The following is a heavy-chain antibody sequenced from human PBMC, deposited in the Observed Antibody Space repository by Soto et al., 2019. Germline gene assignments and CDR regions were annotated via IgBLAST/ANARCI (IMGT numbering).Heavy chain of an antibody. CDR3: AKALVVVPAALDAFDI. D-gene: IGHD2-2*01. CDR1: GFTFSSYA. J-gene: IGHJ3*02. CDR2: ISGSGGST. Sequence: PGGSLRLSCAASGFTFSSYAMSWVRQAPGKGLEWVSSISGSGGSTYYADSVKGRFTISRDNSRNTLYLQMNSLRAEDTAAYYCAKALVVVPAALDAFDIWGQGTLVTVS. V-gene: IGHV3-23*01.